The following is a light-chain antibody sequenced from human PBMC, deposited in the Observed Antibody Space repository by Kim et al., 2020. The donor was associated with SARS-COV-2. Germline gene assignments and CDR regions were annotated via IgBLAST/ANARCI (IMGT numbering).Light chain of an antibody. CDR2: DAS. Sequence: SLSPGERATLSCRASQSVSSYLAWYQQKPGQPPRLLIYDASTRATGIPARFSGGGSGTDFTLTISSLEPEDFAVYYCQQRGNWPLTFGGGTKVEI. J-gene: IGKJ4*01. CDR1: QSVSSY. V-gene: IGKV3-11*01. CDR3: QQRGNWPLT.